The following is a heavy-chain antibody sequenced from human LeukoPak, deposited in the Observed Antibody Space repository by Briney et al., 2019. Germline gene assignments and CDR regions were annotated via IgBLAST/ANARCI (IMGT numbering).Heavy chain of an antibody. CDR1: GGSISTYY. J-gene: IGHJ4*02. CDR2: IYYSGST. D-gene: IGHD5-24*01. CDR3: ARAHGASPPQGY. Sequence: SETLSLTCTLSGGSISTYYWSWIRQPPGKGLEWIGYIYYSGSTNYNPSLKSRVTISVDTSKNQFSLKLSSVTAADTAVYYCARAHGASPPQGYWGQGTLVTVSS. V-gene: IGHV4-59*01.